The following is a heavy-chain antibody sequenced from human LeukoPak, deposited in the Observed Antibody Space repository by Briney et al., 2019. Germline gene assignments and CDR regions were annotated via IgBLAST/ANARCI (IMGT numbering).Heavy chain of an antibody. D-gene: IGHD4-17*01. CDR3: ARGKTTDYYYYYMDV. Sequence: RPSETLSLTCTVSGGSISSYYWSWIRQPAGKGLEWIGRIYTSGSTNYNPSLKSRVTMSVDTSKNQFSLKLSSVTAADTAVYYCARGKTTDYYYYYMDVWGKGTTVTVSS. J-gene: IGHJ6*03. V-gene: IGHV4-4*07. CDR2: IYTSGST. CDR1: GGSISSYY.